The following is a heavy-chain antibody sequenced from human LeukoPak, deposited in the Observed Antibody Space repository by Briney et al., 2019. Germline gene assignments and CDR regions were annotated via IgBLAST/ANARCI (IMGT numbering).Heavy chain of an antibody. Sequence: PGGSLRLSCAISGFTFAKFAMSWVRQAPGKGLEWVSVIYSGGSTYYADSVKGRFTISRDNSKNTLYLQMNSLRAEDTAVYYCAREMSGYEDNYYYGMDVWGQGTTVTVSS. CDR2: IYSGGST. D-gene: IGHD5-12*01. CDR3: AREMSGYEDNYYYGMDV. CDR1: GFTFAKFA. J-gene: IGHJ6*02. V-gene: IGHV3-53*01.